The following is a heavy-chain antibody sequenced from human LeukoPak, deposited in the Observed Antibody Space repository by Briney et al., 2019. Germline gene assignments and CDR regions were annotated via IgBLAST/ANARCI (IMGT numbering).Heavy chain of an antibody. CDR1: GFTVSSNS. V-gene: IGHV3-53*01. CDR2: IYSDNT. D-gene: IGHD6-19*01. CDR3: ARDFWFPSGWFDY. J-gene: IGHJ4*02. Sequence: GGSLRLSCTVSGFTVSSNSMSWVRQAPGKGLEWVSFIYSDNTHYSDSVKGRFTISRYNSKNTLYLQMNSLRAEDTAVYYCARDFWFPSGWFDYWGQGTLVTVSS.